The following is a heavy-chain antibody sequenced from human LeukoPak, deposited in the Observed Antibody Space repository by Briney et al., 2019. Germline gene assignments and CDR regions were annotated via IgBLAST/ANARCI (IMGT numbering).Heavy chain of an antibody. CDR3: ARVTAVAGGEAFDI. CDR2: ISAYNDNT. J-gene: IGHJ3*02. CDR1: GYTFTDYG. Sequence: ASVKVSCKASGYTFTDYGISWVRQAPGRGLEWMGWISAYNDNTNYAQKLQGRVTMTTDTSTTTAYMELRSLRSDDTAVYYCARVTAVAGGEAFDIWGQGTMVTVSS. V-gene: IGHV1-18*01. D-gene: IGHD6-19*01.